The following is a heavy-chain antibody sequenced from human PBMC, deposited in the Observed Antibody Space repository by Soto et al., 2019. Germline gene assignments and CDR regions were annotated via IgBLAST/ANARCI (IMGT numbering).Heavy chain of an antibody. V-gene: IGHV3-30-3*01. D-gene: IGHD3-16*01. Sequence: PGGSLRLSCAASGFTFSSYAMHWVRQAPGKGLEWVAVISYDGSNKYYADSVKGRFTISRDNSKNTLYLQMNSLRAEDTAAYYCARDIMITFGGVLDYWGQGTLVTVSS. CDR2: ISYDGSNK. CDR1: GFTFSSYA. CDR3: ARDIMITFGGVLDY. J-gene: IGHJ4*02.